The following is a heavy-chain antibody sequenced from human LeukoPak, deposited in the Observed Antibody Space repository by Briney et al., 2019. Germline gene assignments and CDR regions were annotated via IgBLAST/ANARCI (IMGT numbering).Heavy chain of an antibody. D-gene: IGHD2-15*01. Sequence: SETLSLTCTVSGGSINSGSYYWTWIRQPAGTGLEWIGRIYTSGSTNYSPALKSRVTISLDTSKNQFSLKLFSVTAADTAVYYCARDAPPPYCSVGTCYFDYWGQGSLVTVSP. CDR2: IYTSGST. J-gene: IGHJ4*02. CDR3: ARDAPPPYCSVGTCYFDY. CDR1: GGSINSGSYY. V-gene: IGHV4-61*02.